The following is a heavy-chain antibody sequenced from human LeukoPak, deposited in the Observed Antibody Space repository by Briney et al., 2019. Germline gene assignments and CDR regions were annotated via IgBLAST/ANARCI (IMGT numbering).Heavy chain of an antibody. Sequence: PSETLSLTCAVYGGSFSGYYWSWIRQPAGKGLEWIGRIYTSGSTNYNPSLKSRVTISVDMSKNQFSLKLSSVTAADTAVYYCARSEEYGDYVGYMDVWGKGTTVTVSS. CDR1: GGSFSGYY. CDR3: ARSEEYGDYVGYMDV. V-gene: IGHV4-59*10. CDR2: IYTSGST. J-gene: IGHJ6*03. D-gene: IGHD4-17*01.